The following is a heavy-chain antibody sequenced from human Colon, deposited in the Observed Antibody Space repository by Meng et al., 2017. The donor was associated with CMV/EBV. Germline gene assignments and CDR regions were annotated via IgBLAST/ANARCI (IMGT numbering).Heavy chain of an antibody. J-gene: IGHJ6*02. Sequence: SETLSLTCAVSGTSINSVTNSIYYGGWVRQPPGKGLEWIGSIYYSGNTYYNPSLKSRVTISVDTSKNQFSLKLSSVTAADTAVYYWARAAGYCSSTSCYQSGMDVWGQGTTVTVSS. D-gene: IGHD2-2*01. CDR3: ARAAGYCSSTSCYQSGMDV. CDR1: GTSINSVTNSIYY. V-gene: IGHV4-39*07. CDR2: IYYSGNT.